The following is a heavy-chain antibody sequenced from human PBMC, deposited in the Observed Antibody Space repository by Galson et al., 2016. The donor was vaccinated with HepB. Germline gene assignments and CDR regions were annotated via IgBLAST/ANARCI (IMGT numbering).Heavy chain of an antibody. D-gene: IGHD1-26*01. V-gene: IGHV4-30-2*06. Sequence: TLSLTCTVSGGSISSSPYSWSWIRQSLGKGLEWIGYISHSGYTHYNPPLKSRVTISEDRSKNQFSLKLSSVTAADTAVYFCARDNYNGSYYGSWGPGTLVTVSS. CDR2: ISHSGYT. CDR1: GGSISSSPYS. J-gene: IGHJ5*02. CDR3: ARDNYNGSYYGS.